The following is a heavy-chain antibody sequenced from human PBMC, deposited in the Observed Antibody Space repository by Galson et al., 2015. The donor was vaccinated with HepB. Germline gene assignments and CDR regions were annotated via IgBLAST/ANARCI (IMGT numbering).Heavy chain of an antibody. CDR3: ARDGNLWYYGPVYYYYGMDV. V-gene: IGHV3-48*02. J-gene: IGHJ6*02. D-gene: IGHD3-10*01. CDR2: ISGSSSTI. Sequence: SLRLSCAASGFTFSSYNMNWVRQAPGKGLEWVSYISGSSSTIYYADSVKGRFTISRDNVKNSLYLQMNSLRDEDTAVYYCARDGNLWYYGPVYYYYGMDVWGQGTTVTVSS. CDR1: GFTFSSYN.